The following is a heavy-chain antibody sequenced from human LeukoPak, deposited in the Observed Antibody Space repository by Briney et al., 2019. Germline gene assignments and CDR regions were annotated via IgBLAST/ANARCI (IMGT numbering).Heavy chain of an antibody. D-gene: IGHD4-23*01. CDR1: GFTFRSYG. CDR3: AKSRTVVIPLDY. CDR2: ISYDGSHK. V-gene: IGHV3-30*12. Sequence: PGGSLRLSCVASGFTFRSYGIHWVRQAPGKGLEWVALISYDGSHKYYADSVKGRFTISRDNSKNTLYLQMTSLRAEDTAVYYCAKSRTVVIPLDYWGQGSLVTVSS. J-gene: IGHJ4*02.